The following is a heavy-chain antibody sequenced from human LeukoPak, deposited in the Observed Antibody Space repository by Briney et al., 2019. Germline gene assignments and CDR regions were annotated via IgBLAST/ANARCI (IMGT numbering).Heavy chain of an antibody. CDR3: AKAAYYDILTGYYTDAFDI. Sequence: GGSLRLSRAASGFTFSSYAMSWVRQAPGKGLEWVSAISGSGGSTYYADSVKGRFTISRDNSKNTLYLQMNSLRAEDTAVYYCAKAAYYDILTGYYTDAFDIWGQGTMVTVSS. J-gene: IGHJ3*02. D-gene: IGHD3-9*01. CDR1: GFTFSSYA. V-gene: IGHV3-23*01. CDR2: ISGSGGST.